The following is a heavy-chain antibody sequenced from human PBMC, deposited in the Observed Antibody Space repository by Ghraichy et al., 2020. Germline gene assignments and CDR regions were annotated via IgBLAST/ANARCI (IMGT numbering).Heavy chain of an antibody. V-gene: IGHV4-59*01. J-gene: IGHJ4*02. CDR1: GGSISNYY. D-gene: IGHD5-18*01. CDR2: VHGSGST. Sequence: GSLRLSCTVSGGSISNYYCNWFRQPPGKGLEWIGYVHGSGSTKYHPSLESRVTVSSDTAKNEFSLSLTSMTPADTAVYYCASGTGWLQTYWGQGTLGTVSS. CDR3: ASGTGWLQTY.